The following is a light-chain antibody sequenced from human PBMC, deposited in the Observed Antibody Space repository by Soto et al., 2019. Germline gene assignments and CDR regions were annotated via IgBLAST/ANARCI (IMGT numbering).Light chain of an antibody. V-gene: IGKV3-20*01. CDR1: QSVSSSY. Sequence: EIVLTQSPGTLSLSPGERATLSCRASQSVSSSYLAWYQQKPGQAPRLLIYGASSRATGIPDRFSGSGSGTDFTLTISRLEPEDFAVYYCRQYGSSSGTFGQGTKVEIK. CDR3: RQYGSSSGT. J-gene: IGKJ1*01. CDR2: GAS.